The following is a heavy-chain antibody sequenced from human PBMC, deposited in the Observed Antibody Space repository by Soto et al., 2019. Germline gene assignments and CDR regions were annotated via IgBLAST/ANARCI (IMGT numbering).Heavy chain of an antibody. CDR2: INPSGGST. CDR1: GYTFTDYY. J-gene: IGHJ4*02. CDR3: ARPPFPGCINAVCYPFDY. V-gene: IGHV1-46*01. D-gene: IGHD2-8*01. Sequence: QVQLVQSGAEVKKPGASVKVSCKASGYTFTDYYIHWVRQAPGQGLEWMGMINPSGGSTDYAHKFRGRVTMTMDTSTATVYMELSSLRSDDTAVYYCARPPFPGCINAVCYPFDYWCQGTLVTVSS.